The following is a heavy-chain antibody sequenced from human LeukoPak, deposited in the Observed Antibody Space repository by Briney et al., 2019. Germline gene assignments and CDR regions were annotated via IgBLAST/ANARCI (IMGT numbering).Heavy chain of an antibody. D-gene: IGHD3-3*01. Sequence: ASVKVSCKVSGYTLNGLSIHWVRQAAGKGLEWMGGFDPKYGETVYAQKLQGRVTMAEDTSTDTAYMELSSLRSEDTAVYYCAPLDFWVPSTWGQGTLVTVSS. CDR1: GYTLNGLS. J-gene: IGHJ5*02. CDR3: APLDFWVPST. V-gene: IGHV1-24*01. CDR2: FDPKYGET.